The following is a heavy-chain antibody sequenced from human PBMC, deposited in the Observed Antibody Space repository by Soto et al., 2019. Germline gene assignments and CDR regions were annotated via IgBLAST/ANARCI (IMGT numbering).Heavy chain of an antibody. D-gene: IGHD2-2*01. J-gene: IGHJ6*02. CDR3: ASSPLVTYQLLRLYYYGMDV. CDR2: INAGNGNT. CDR1: GYTFTSYA. V-gene: IGHV1-3*01. Sequence: ASVKVSCKASGYTFTSYAMHWVRQAPGLRLEWMGWINAGNGNTKYSQKFQGRVTITRDTSASTAYMELSSLRSEDTAVYYCASSPLVTYQLLRLYYYGMDVWGQGTTVTVSS.